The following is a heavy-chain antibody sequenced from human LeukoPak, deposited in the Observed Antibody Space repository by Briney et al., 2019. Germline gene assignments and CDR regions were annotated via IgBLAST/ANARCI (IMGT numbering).Heavy chain of an antibody. CDR2: IYYSGST. Sequence: SETLSLTCTVSGGSISSSSYYWGWIRQPPGKGLEWIGYIYYSGSTNYNPSLKSRFTVSVDTSKNQFSLKLTSVTAADTAVYYCARGVNSGYFDYCGQGTLVTVSS. J-gene: IGHJ4*02. D-gene: IGHD1-26*01. V-gene: IGHV4-61*05. CDR3: ARGVNSGYFDY. CDR1: GGSISSSSYY.